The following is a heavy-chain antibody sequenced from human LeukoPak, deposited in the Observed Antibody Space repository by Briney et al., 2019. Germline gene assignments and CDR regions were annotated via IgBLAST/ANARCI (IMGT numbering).Heavy chain of an antibody. D-gene: IGHD4-17*01. Sequence: GGSLRLSCAASGFTFSSYEMNWVRQAPGKGLEWVSYISSSGSTIYYADSVKGRFTISRDNAKNSLYLQMNSLRAEDTAVYYCARVEAVTTAGGADDYWGQGTLVTVSS. CDR2: ISSSGSTI. V-gene: IGHV3-48*03. CDR1: GFTFSSYE. CDR3: ARVEAVTTAGGADDY. J-gene: IGHJ4*02.